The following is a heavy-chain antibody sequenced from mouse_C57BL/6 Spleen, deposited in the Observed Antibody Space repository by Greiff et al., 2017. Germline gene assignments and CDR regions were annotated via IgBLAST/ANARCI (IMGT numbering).Heavy chain of an antibody. J-gene: IGHJ4*01. V-gene: IGHV5-17*01. CDR2: ISSGSSTI. D-gene: IGHD2-4*01. CDR3: AKDYYDYPYYAMDY. CDR1: GFTFSDYG. Sequence: EVKVVESGGGLVKPGGSLKLSCAASGFTFSDYGMHWVRQAPEKGLEWVAYISSGSSTIYYADTVKGRFTISRDNAKNTLFLQMTSLRSEDTAMYYCAKDYYDYPYYAMDYWGQGTSVTVSS.